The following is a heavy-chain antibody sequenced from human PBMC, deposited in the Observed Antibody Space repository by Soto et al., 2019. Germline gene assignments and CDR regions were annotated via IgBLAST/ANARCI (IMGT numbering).Heavy chain of an antibody. V-gene: IGHV3-11*01. D-gene: IGHD2-15*01. Sequence: GGSLRLSCAASRFTFSDYYMSWIRQAPGKGLEWISYISSSATTISYADSVKGRFTISRDNAKNSLYLQMNSLRAEDTALYYCARLGRGSYYYFAYWGQGALVTVSS. CDR2: ISSSATTI. CDR1: RFTFSDYY. CDR3: ARLGRGSYYYFAY. J-gene: IGHJ4*02.